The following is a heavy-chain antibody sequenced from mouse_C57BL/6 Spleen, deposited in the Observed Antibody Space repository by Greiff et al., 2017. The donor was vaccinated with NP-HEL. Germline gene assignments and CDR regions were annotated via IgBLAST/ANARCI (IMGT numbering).Heavy chain of an antibody. CDR1: CYTFTRSW. J-gene: IGHJ4*01. V-gene: IGHV1-59*01. CDR3: ARSGGSSFPYAMDY. Sequence: PLHQPVSLLFPPGTSVPLSCTSSCYTFTRSWLPFVKQMPFHCLEWIGVIDPSDSYTNSNQKFKGKATLPVDTSSSTAYMQLSSLTSEDSAVYYCARSGGSSFPYAMDYWGQGTSVTVSS. D-gene: IGHD1-1*01. CDR2: IDPSDSYT.